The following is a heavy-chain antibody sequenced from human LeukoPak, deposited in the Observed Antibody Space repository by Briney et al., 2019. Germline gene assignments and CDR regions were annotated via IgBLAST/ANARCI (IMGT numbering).Heavy chain of an antibody. V-gene: IGHV3-74*01. CDR2: INTDGSSA. Sequence: TGGSLRLSCAASGFIFSSYWMHWVRHAPGKGLVWVSRINTDGSSASYADSVKGRFTISRDNAKNSLYLQMNSLRVEDTALYHCARKGLGGELGGFDSWGQGTLVTVSS. J-gene: IGHJ4*02. CDR3: ARKGLGGELGGFDS. D-gene: IGHD1-7*01. CDR1: GFIFSSYW.